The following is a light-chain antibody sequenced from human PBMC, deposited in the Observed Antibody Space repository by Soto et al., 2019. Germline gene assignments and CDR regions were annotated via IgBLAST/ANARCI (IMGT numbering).Light chain of an antibody. CDR2: SAS. J-gene: IGKJ4*01. Sequence: DIQMTQSPSSLSAYVGDRITITCRASQSISTSLNWYQHKPGKAPNLLIYSASSVQSGVPSRFSASGSETEFTLTISSLQPEDFGTYYCQQNYNSPPLTFGGGTKVEIK. V-gene: IGKV1-39*01. CDR1: QSISTS. CDR3: QQNYNSPPLT.